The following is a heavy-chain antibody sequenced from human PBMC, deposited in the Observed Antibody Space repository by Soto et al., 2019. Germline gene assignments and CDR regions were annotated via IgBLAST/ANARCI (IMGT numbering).Heavy chain of an antibody. D-gene: IGHD6-19*01. CDR1: GGPISTYY. V-gene: IGHV4-59*01. CDR2: IYYSGST. CDR3: ERANGQWPLRDFDL. Sequence: PXASLSLPFSVWGGPISTYYWSWIRQPPGKGLEWIGYIYYSGSTNSNPSLKSRVTISVDTSKNNFSLRLSSVTAADTAVYFCERANGQWPLRDFDLRGRGTLGTVS. J-gene: IGHJ4*02.